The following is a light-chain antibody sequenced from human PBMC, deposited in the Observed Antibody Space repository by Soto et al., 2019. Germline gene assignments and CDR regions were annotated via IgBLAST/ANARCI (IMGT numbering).Light chain of an antibody. J-gene: IGLJ2*01. CDR2: DVS. Sequence: QSALTQPASVSGSPGQSITISCTGTSSDVGGYNYVSWYQQHPGKAPKLMIYDVSNRPSGVSNRFSGSKSGNTASLTISGHQAEDEADYYCSSYTSSSFAGFGGGTKLTVL. CDR3: SSYTSSSFAG. CDR1: SSDVGGYNY. V-gene: IGLV2-14*01.